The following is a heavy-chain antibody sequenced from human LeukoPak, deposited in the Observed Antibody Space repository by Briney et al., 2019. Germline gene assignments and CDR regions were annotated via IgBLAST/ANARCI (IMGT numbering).Heavy chain of an antibody. CDR1: GGSISSYY. Sequence: SETLSLTCTVSGGSISSYYWSWIRQPPGKGLEWIGYIYTSGSTNYNPSLKSRVTISVDTSKKQFSLKLSSVTAADTAVYYCARLQSAIRDWFDPWGQGTLVTVSS. CDR2: IYTSGST. CDR3: ARLQSAIRDWFDP. V-gene: IGHV4-4*09. D-gene: IGHD2-2*02. J-gene: IGHJ5*02.